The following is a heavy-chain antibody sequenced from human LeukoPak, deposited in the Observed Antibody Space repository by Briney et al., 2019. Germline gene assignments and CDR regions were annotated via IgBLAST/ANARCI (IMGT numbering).Heavy chain of an antibody. Sequence: GESLKISCKASGYSFTTYWIGWVRQMPGKGLEWMGIIYPGDSDTRYSPSFQGQVIISADKSISTAYLQWSSLKASDTAMYYCAKMLAVYSSNWFDAFDIWGQGTMVTVSS. CDR3: AKMLAVYSSNWFDAFDI. J-gene: IGHJ3*02. D-gene: IGHD6-13*01. CDR1: GYSFTTYW. V-gene: IGHV5-51*01. CDR2: IYPGDSDT.